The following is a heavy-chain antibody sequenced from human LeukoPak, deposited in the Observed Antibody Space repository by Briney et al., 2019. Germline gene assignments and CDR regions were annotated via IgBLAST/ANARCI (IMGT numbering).Heavy chain of an antibody. V-gene: IGHV3-7*01. CDR1: GFTSSRHW. CDR3: AIPAGWELGY. J-gene: IGHJ4*02. Sequence: GGSLRLSCAVSGFTSSRHWMSWVRQAPGKGLEWVANIKEDGSKKNYVDSVKGRFTISRDNAKNSLYLQMNSLRAEDTAVYYCAIPAGWELGYWGQGPLVTVSS. CDR2: IKEDGSKK. D-gene: IGHD6-25*01.